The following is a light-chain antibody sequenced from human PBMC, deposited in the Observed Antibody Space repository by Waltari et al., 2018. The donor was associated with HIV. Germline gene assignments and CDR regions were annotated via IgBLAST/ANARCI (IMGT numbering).Light chain of an antibody. Sequence: ELVLTQSPGTLSVSPGEGATLPCRVSQTLTSGKLAWYQQKRGQAPSPLIYGASNRAAGIPDRFSGSGSGTDFTLTISRLEPEDFAVYFCQQYDTSPFTFGPGTKVEIK. V-gene: IGKV3-20*01. CDR1: QTLTSGK. J-gene: IGKJ3*01. CDR2: GAS. CDR3: QQYDTSPFT.